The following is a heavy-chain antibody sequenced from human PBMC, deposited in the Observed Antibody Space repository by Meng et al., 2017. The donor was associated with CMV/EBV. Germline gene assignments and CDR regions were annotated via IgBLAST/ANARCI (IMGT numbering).Heavy chain of an antibody. CDR3: ARNLSPRTLRFLEWLPTGGWVDY. D-gene: IGHD3-3*01. Sequence: GESLKISCAASGFTFSDYYMSWIHQAPGKGLEWVSYISSSGSTIYYADSVKGRFTISRDNAKNSLYLQMNSLRAEDTAVYYCARNLSPRTLRFLEWLPTGGWVDYWGQGTLVTVSS. V-gene: IGHV3-11*04. CDR2: ISSSGSTI. J-gene: IGHJ4*02. CDR1: GFTFSDYY.